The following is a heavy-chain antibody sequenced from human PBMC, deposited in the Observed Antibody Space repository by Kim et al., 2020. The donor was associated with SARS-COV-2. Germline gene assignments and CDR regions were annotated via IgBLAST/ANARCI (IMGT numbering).Heavy chain of an antibody. V-gene: IGHV1-2*02. Sequence: ASVKVSCKASGYTFTGYYMHWVRQAPGQGLEWMGWINPNSGGTNYAQKFQGRVTMTRDTSISTAYMELSRLRSDDTAVYYCARVILTPPLDYYFDYWGQGTLVTVSS. CDR2: INPNSGGT. CDR1: GYTFTGYY. D-gene: IGHD2-15*01. J-gene: IGHJ4*02. CDR3: ARVILTPPLDYYFDY.